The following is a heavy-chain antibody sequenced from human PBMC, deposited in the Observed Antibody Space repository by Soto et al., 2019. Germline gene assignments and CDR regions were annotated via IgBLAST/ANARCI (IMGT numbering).Heavy chain of an antibody. CDR2: IWYDGSNK. CDR1: GFTFSSYG. Sequence: QVQLVESGGGVVQPGRSLRLSCAASGFTFSSYGMHWVRQAPGKGLEWVAVIWYDGSNKYYADSVKGRFTISRDNSKNXXYLQMNSLRAEDTAVYYCARVRAVAGVYYYYGMDVWGQGTTVTVSS. V-gene: IGHV3-33*01. J-gene: IGHJ6*02. D-gene: IGHD6-19*01. CDR3: ARVRAVAGVYYYYGMDV.